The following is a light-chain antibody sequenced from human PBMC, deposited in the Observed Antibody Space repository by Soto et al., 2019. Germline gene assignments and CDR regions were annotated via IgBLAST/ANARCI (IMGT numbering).Light chain of an antibody. CDR3: HQYGISPPRT. Sequence: EIVLTQSPVILSLSPGERATLSCRASQSVSSNYLAWYQHKPGQAPRLLLYGASSRATGIPDRFSGSGSGTDFTLTIGRLEPEDFAVYYCHQYGISPPRTFGQGTKVDIK. V-gene: IGKV3-20*01. CDR2: GAS. CDR1: QSVSSNY. J-gene: IGKJ1*01.